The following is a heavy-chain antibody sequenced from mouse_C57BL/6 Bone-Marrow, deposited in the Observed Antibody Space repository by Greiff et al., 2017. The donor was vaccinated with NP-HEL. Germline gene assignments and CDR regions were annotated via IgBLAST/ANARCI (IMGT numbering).Heavy chain of an antibody. CDR3: ARTYGNSFAY. Sequence: EVKLMESGGDLVKPGGSLKLSCAASGFTFSSYGMSWVRQTPDKRLEWVATISSGGSYTYYPDSVKGRFTISRDNAKNTLYLQMSSLKSEDTAMYYCARTYGNSFAYWGQGTLVTVSA. D-gene: IGHD2-10*02. J-gene: IGHJ3*01. V-gene: IGHV5-6*01. CDR1: GFTFSSYG. CDR2: ISSGGSYT.